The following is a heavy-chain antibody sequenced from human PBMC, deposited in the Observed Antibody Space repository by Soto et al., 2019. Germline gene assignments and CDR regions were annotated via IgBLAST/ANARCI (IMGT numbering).Heavy chain of an antibody. J-gene: IGHJ4*02. CDR1: GGTFSRHA. V-gene: IGHV1-69*06. D-gene: IGHD1-26*01. Sequence: SVKVSCKASGGTFSRHAIAWVRQAPGQGLEWMGGISPTFGTATYAPKFQGRVAISADRSSNTAYMELSSLGSQDTAVYYCASERSAQYFDSWGQGTVVTVSS. CDR2: ISPTFGTA. CDR3: ASERSAQYFDS.